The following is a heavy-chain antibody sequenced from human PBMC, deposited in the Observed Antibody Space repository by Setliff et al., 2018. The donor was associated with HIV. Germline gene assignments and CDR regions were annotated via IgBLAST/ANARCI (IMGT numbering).Heavy chain of an antibody. CDR2: VHDRGGT. J-gene: IGHJ4*02. V-gene: IGHV4-39*01. CDR3: ARRPYYFDS. CDR1: GGSISDTSYY. Sequence: SETLSLTCTVSGGSISDTSYYWAWIRQPPGKGLEWSGGVHDRGGTYNNPSLKSRVTLSVDTSKDQFSLKLSPVTAADTAVYYCARRPYYFDSWGQGTLVTVSS.